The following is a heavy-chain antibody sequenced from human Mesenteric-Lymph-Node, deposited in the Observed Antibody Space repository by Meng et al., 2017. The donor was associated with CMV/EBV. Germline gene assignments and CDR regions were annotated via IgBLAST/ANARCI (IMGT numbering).Heavy chain of an antibody. CDR3: ARGVRGYDFWSGHDY. D-gene: IGHD3-3*01. Sequence: GGSLRLSCAASGFTFSSYAMSWVRQAPGKGLEWVSAISDSGGTNFADSVKGRFTISRDNSKNTMDLQMNSLRAEDTAVYYCARGVRGYDFWSGHDYWGQGTLVTVSS. CDR2: ISDSGGT. J-gene: IGHJ4*02. V-gene: IGHV3-23*01. CDR1: GFTFSSYA.